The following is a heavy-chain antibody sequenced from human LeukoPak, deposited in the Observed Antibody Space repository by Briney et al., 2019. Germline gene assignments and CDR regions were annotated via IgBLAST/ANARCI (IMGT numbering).Heavy chain of an antibody. CDR1: GDSVSNNSTA. D-gene: IGHD1-1*01. J-gene: IGHJ4*02. V-gene: IGHV6-1*01. CDR3: AKGYSLNY. CDR2: TYYRSKWYN. Sequence: SQTLSLTCAISGDSVSNNSTAWNWIRQSPSRGLEWLGRTYYRSKWYNEYAVSVRSRITINPDTSKNQFSLQLNSVTPEDTAVYYCAKGYSLNYWGQGTLVTVSS.